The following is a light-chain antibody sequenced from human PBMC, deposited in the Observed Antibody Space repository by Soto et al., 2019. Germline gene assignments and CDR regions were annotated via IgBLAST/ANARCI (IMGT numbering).Light chain of an antibody. CDR2: DVS. J-gene: IGLJ1*01. CDR3: SSYTSSSTRV. V-gene: IGLV2-14*01. CDR1: SSDVGGYNY. Sequence: QSVLTQAASVSGSPGQSITISCTGTSSDVGGYNYVSWYQQHPGKAPKLMIYDVSNRPSGVSNRFSGSKSGNTASLTISGLQAEDEADYYCSSYTSSSTRVSGTGTKVTVL.